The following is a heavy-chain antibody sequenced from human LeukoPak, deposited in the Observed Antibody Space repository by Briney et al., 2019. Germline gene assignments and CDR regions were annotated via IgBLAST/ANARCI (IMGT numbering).Heavy chain of an antibody. CDR2: INHSGST. CDR3: ARRDINYYDSSGYPY. J-gene: IGHJ4*02. CDR1: GGSFSGYY. Sequence: PSETLSLTCAVYGGSFSGYYWSWIRQPPGKGLEWIGEINHSGSTNYTPSLKGRVTISVDTSKNQFSLKLSSVTAADTAVYYCARRDINYYDSSGYPYWGQGTLVTVSS. V-gene: IGHV4-34*01. D-gene: IGHD3-22*01.